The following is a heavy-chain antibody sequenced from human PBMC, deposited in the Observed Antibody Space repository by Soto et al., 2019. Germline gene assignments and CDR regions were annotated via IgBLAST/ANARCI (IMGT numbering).Heavy chain of an antibody. D-gene: IGHD2-15*01. CDR1: GGTFSSYA. Sequence: QVQLVQSGAAVKKPGSSVKVSCKASGGTFSSYAISWVRQAPGQGLEWVGGIIPIFGTANYAQKFQGRVTITADESTSTAYMELSSRRSEDTAVYYCARGGVGYWSGGSCYPYWYFDRWGRGTLVTVSS. CDR2: IIPIFGTA. CDR3: ARGGVGYWSGGSCYPYWYFDR. V-gene: IGHV1-69*01. J-gene: IGHJ2*01.